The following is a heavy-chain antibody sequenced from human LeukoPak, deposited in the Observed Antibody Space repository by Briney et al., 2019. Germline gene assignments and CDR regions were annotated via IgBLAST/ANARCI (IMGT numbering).Heavy chain of an antibody. CDR2: INPGDSDT. D-gene: IGHD5-18*01. CDR1: GYSLTSYW. J-gene: IGHJ4*02. CDR3: ATTGYSSHWEYY. Sequence: GESLKISCKVSGYSLTSYWIGWARQMPGKGLEWMGIINPGDSDTQYSPSSLGQVTISLDKTVTSTTTYLQWNSLEAADTAIYYCATTGYSSHWEYYWGQGALVTVSS. V-gene: IGHV5-51*01.